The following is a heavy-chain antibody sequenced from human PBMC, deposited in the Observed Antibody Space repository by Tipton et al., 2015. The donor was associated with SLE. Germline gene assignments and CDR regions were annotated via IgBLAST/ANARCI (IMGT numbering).Heavy chain of an antibody. CDR1: GGSISNYY. J-gene: IGHJ4*02. CDR2: IYTSGST. CDR3: ARDHPVAGPFDY. Sequence: TLSLTRTVSGGSISNYYWGWIRQPAGKGLGWIGRIYTSGSTNYNPSLKSRVTMSVDTSKNQFSLKLSSVTAADTAVYYCARDHPVAGPFDYWGQGTLVTVSS. D-gene: IGHD6-19*01. V-gene: IGHV4-4*07.